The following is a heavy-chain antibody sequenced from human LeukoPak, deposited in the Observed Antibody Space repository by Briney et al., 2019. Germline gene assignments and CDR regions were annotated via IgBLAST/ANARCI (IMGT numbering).Heavy chain of an antibody. D-gene: IGHD5-24*01. V-gene: IGHV4-61*08. Sequence: SETLSLTCAVSGGTLTRGAYYWTWIRQPPGKRLEYIGYIFHSGSTNYNPSFKSRVIISVDTSKNQFSLKLSSVTAADTAVYSCASCRDGFNYRVFDYWGQGILVTVSS. CDR2: IFHSGST. CDR1: GGTLTRGAYY. J-gene: IGHJ4*02. CDR3: ASCRDGFNYRVFDY.